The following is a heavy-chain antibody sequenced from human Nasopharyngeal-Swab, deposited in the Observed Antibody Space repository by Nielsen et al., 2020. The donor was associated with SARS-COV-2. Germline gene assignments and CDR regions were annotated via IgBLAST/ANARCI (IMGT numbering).Heavy chain of an antibody. J-gene: IGHJ3*02. V-gene: IGHV4-34*01. CDR1: GVSFSGYY. D-gene: IGHD3-22*01. CDR3: AREGPPWLSAFDI. Sequence: SETLSLTCAVYGVSFSGYYWSWIRQPPGKGLEWIGEINHSGSTNYNPSLKSRVTISVDTSKNQFSLKLSSVTAADTAVYYCAREGPPWLSAFDIWGQGTMVTVSS. CDR2: INHSGST.